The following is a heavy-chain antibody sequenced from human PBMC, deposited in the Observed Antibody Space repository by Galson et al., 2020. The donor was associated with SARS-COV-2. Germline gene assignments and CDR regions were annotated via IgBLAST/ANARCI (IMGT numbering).Heavy chain of an antibody. CDR1: GFPLSNYC. Sequence: QAGGSLRLSCAASGFPLSNYCMVWVRQAPGKGLEWVASIRQDGNRAYYLDSVKGRFTISRDNAKNSLFLHMNSLRAEDTAIYYCATDKDIAMETGYFDAFDFWGRGTMVTVSS. D-gene: IGHD3-9*01. CDR3: ATDKDIAMETGYFDAFDF. J-gene: IGHJ3*01. CDR2: IRQDGNRA. V-gene: IGHV3-7*04.